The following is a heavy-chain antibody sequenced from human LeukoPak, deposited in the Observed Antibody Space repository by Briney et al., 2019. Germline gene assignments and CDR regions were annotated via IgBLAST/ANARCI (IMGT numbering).Heavy chain of an antibody. CDR2: ISSSGSTI. Sequence: PGGSLRLSCAASGFTFSDYYMSWIRQAPGKGLEWVSYISSSGSTIYYADSVKGRFTISRDNAKNSLYLQMNSLRAEDTAVYYCAREKVGANYYYYYMDVWGKGTTVTISS. J-gene: IGHJ6*03. CDR1: GFTFSDYY. CDR3: AREKVGANYYYYYMDV. V-gene: IGHV3-11*04. D-gene: IGHD1-26*01.